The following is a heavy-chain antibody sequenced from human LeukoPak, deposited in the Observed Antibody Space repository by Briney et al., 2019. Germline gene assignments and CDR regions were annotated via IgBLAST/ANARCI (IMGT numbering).Heavy chain of an antibody. CDR1: GGSFSGYY. CDR2: INHSGST. CDR3: ARAIYSYGFVTFSMDV. D-gene: IGHD5-18*01. V-gene: IGHV4-34*01. J-gene: IGHJ6*02. Sequence: SETLSLTCAVYGGSFSGYYWSWIRQPPGKGLEWIGEINHSGSTNYNPSLKSRVTISVDTSKNQFSLKLSSVTAADTAVYYCARAIYSYGFVTFSMDVWGQGTTVTVSS.